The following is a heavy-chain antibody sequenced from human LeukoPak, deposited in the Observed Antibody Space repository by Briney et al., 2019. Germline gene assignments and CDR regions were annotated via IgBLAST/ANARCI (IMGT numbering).Heavy chain of an antibody. CDR3: AREGVIVATIRAFDI. D-gene: IGHD5-12*01. V-gene: IGHV3-30-3*01. CDR2: ISYDGSNK. Sequence: GGSLRLSCAASGFTFSSYAMHWVRQAPGKGLEWVAVISYDGSNKYYADSVKGRFTISRDNSRNTLYLQMNSLRAEDTAVYYCAREGVIVATIRAFDIWGQGTMVTVSS. CDR1: GFTFSSYA. J-gene: IGHJ3*02.